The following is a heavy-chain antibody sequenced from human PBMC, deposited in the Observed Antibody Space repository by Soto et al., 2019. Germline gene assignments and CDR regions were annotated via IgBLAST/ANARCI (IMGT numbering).Heavy chain of an antibody. J-gene: IGHJ6*02. CDR3: AAELGFGKLSVV. D-gene: IGHD3-10*01. Sequence: QVQVVQSGVEVRRPGSSVKVSCKASGDTFKNCVISWVRQAPGQGLEWMGGIIPIFGTTDFAQRFQGRHTITTDESTTTAYMELIRLRSEDTATYYCAAELGFGKLSVVWGQGTTVIVSS. CDR1: GDTFKNCV. CDR2: IIPIFGTT. V-gene: IGHV1-69*01.